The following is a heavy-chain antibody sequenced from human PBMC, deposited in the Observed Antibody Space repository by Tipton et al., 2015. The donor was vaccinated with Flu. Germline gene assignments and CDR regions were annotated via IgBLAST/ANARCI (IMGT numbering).Heavy chain of an antibody. J-gene: IGHJ4*02. CDR2: TNDSGRT. V-gene: IGHV4-34*01. D-gene: IGHD3-22*01. CDR1: GGSFSGYY. CDR3: ARGVPYYYDSSGYYYFDY. Sequence: TLSLTCAVYGGSFSGYYWSWIRQPPGKGLEWIGETNDSGRTNYNPSLKSRFTILEDTSKNHFSLKLSSVTAADTAVYYCARGVPYYYDSSGYYYFDYWGQGFLVTVSS.